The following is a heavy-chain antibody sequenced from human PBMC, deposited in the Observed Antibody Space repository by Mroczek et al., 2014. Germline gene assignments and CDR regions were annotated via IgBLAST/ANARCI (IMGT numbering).Heavy chain of an antibody. J-gene: IGHJ3*02. CDR2: ISAYNGNT. V-gene: IGHV1-18*01. CDR1: GYTFTSYG. Sequence: QVQLVQSGAEVKKPGASVKVSCKASGYTFTSYGISWVRQAPGQGLEWMGWISAYNGNTNYAQKLQGRVTMTTDTSTSTAYMELRSLRSDDTAVYYCASSLVVVPAAIRTSDDDAFDIWGQGTMVTVSS. D-gene: IGHD2-2*01. CDR3: ASSLVVVPAAIRTSDDDAFDI.